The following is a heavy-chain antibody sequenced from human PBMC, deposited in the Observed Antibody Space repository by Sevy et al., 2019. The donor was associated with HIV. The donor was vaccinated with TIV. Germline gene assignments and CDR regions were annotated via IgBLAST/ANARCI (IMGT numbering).Heavy chain of an antibody. CDR1: GFTVSSNC. J-gene: IGHJ4*02. CDR3: ARDPGSGTPDY. D-gene: IGHD3-10*01. Sequence: GGSLRLSCAASGFTVSSNCMSWVRQAPGKGLEWVSVIYSGGSTYYADTVKGRFTISRDNSKNTLYLQMNSLRAEDTAVYYCARDPGSGTPDYWGQGTLVTVSS. CDR2: IYSGGST. V-gene: IGHV3-53*01.